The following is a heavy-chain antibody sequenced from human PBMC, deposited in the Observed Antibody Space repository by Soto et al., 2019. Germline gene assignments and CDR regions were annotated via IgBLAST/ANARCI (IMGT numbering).Heavy chain of an antibody. Sequence: PGGSLRLSCAASGFTFSSYAMHWVRQAPGKGLEWVAVISYDGSNKYYADSVKGRFTISRDNSKNTLYLQMNSLRAEDTAVYYCARLDNWNYLPDYRGQGTPVTVSS. D-gene: IGHD1-1*01. CDR2: ISYDGSNK. CDR1: GFTFSSYA. J-gene: IGHJ4*02. V-gene: IGHV3-30-3*01. CDR3: ARLDNWNYLPDY.